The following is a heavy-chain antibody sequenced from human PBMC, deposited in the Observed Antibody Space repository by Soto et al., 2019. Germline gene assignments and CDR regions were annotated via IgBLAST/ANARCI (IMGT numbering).Heavy chain of an antibody. Sequence: WGSLTPSCPASGFSFIRYSMNWVRQAPGKGVEWVSSIGTSSTYIYYADSVKGRFTIPRDNAKNSLYLQMNILRADVTAVYYFAIPGCFGPGGQGTLVTLSS. J-gene: IGHJ5*02. CDR1: GFSFIRYS. CDR3: AIPGCFGP. CDR2: IGTSSTYI. V-gene: IGHV3-21*01.